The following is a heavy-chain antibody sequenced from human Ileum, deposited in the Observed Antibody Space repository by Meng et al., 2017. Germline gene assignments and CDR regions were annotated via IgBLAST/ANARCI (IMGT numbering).Heavy chain of an antibody. V-gene: IGHV3-48*03. CDR1: GFMFSGFE. CDR2: ISDSGVTI. Sequence: GESLKIPCSASGFMFSGFEMNWVRQAPGKGLEWISYISDSGVTIYADSVKGRFTISRDNAKNSLFLQMNSLRVEDTAVYYCARDKGSGYSDEESGFDYWGQGTLVTVSS. J-gene: IGHJ4*02. CDR3: ARDKGSGYSDEESGFDY. D-gene: IGHD5-12*01.